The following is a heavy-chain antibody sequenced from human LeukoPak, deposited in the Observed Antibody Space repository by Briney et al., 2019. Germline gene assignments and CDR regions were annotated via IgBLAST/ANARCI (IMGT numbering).Heavy chain of an antibody. V-gene: IGHV3-48*03. D-gene: IGHD4-17*01. CDR2: ISSSGSTI. Sequence: GSLRLSCAASGFTFSAYEMNWVRQAPGKGLEWVSYISSSGSTIYYADSVKGRFTISRDNAKNSLYLQMNSLRAEDTALYYCAKAAYGDYGQWVATYFDYWGQGTLVTVSS. CDR1: GFTFSAYE. CDR3: AKAAYGDYGQWVATYFDY. J-gene: IGHJ4*02.